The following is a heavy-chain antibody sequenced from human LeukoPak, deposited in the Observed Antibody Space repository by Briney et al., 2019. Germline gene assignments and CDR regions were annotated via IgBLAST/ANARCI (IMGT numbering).Heavy chain of an antibody. CDR3: AKGSSGYYSPFDY. D-gene: IGHD3-22*01. V-gene: IGHV3-9*01. Sequence: GRSLRLSCAASGFTFDDYAMHWVRHAPGKGLEWVSGISWNSGSIGYADSVKGRFTISRDNAKNSLYLQMNSLRPEDTALYYCAKGSSGYYSPFDYWGQGTLVTVSS. CDR2: ISWNSGSI. CDR1: GFTFDDYA. J-gene: IGHJ4*02.